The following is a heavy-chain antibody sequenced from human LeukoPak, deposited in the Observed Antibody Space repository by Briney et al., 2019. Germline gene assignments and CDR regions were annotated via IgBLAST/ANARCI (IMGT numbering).Heavy chain of an antibody. D-gene: IGHD1-26*01. CDR1: GFTFSDYY. Sequence: PGGSLRLSCVASGFTFSDYYMSWIRQAPGKGLEWVSYIGNTIYYADSVKRRFTISRDNAKNSLYLQMNSLRAEDTAVYYCARDRGIVGTTGYYYMDVWGKGTTVTVSS. CDR2: IGNTI. V-gene: IGHV3-11*04. J-gene: IGHJ6*03. CDR3: ARDRGIVGTTGYYYMDV.